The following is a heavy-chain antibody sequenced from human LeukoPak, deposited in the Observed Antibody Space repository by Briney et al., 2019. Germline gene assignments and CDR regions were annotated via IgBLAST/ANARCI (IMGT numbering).Heavy chain of an antibody. V-gene: IGHV3-23*01. CDR3: AKTNGYYSD. CDR1: GFTFSSYG. Sequence: GGSLRLSCTASGFTFSSYGMNWVRQAPGKGLEWVSGISGSGGTTYYADSVKGRFTISRDNSKNSLSLQVSSLRAEDTAVYYCAKTNGYYSDWGQGTLVTVSS. CDR2: ISGSGGTT. J-gene: IGHJ4*02. D-gene: IGHD3-22*01.